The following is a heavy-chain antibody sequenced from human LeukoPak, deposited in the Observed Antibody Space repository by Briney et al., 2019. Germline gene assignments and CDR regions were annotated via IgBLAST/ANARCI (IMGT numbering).Heavy chain of an antibody. CDR3: ARLGGDTYYFGSASYPNWYFDL. CDR1: AYSFTSYS. Sequence: GASLQSSSEGAAYSFTSYSICWGRQMPPKGVECMGSIYPDDSDTTYSPSFQGEVTISADKSFSTAYLQWSSLKASDTAIYYCARLGGDTYYFGSASYPNWYFDLWGRGTLVTVSS. D-gene: IGHD3-10*01. CDR2: IYPDDSDT. J-gene: IGHJ2*01. V-gene: IGHV5-51*01.